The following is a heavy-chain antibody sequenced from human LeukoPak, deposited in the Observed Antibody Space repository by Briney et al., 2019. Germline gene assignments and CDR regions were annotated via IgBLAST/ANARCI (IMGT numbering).Heavy chain of an antibody. CDR3: ASIDYGDYVAH. V-gene: IGHV4-59*01. D-gene: IGHD4-17*01. CDR1: GGSISSYY. CDR2: IYYSGST. J-gene: IGHJ4*02. Sequence: SETLSLTCTVSGGSISSYYWSWIRQPPGKGLEWIGYIYYSGSTNYNPSLKSRVTISVDTSKNQFSLKLSSVTAAGTAVYYCASIDYGDYVAHWGQGTLVTVSS.